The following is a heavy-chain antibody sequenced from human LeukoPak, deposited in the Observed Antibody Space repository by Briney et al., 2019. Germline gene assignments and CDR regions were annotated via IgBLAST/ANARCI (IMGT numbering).Heavy chain of an antibody. CDR1: GYTFTGHY. CDR3: AKTLYIAAAPGGFDY. CDR2: INPKNAGT. Sequence: ASVKVSCKASGYTFTGHYVHWVRQAPGQGLEWMGWINPKNAGTNYAQKFQGRVTMTRDTSTGTAYMELSRLRSDDTAVYYCAKTLYIAAAPGGFDYWGQGTLVAVSS. D-gene: IGHD6-13*01. V-gene: IGHV1-2*02. J-gene: IGHJ4*02.